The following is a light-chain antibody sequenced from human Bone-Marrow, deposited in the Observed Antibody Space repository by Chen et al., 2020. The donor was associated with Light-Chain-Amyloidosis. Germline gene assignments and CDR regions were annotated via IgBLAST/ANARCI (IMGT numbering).Light chain of an antibody. CDR1: QNIGDW. V-gene: IGKV1-5*03. CDR3: QQYRSFTFT. J-gene: IGKJ2*01. CDR2: KGS. Sequence: DIRMTQSPSTLSASVGDRVTITRRASQNIGDWLAWFQQKPGKAPKLLISKGSNLESGVPSRFTCSGSGTEFTLTINSLQPDDFATYFCQQYRSFTFTFGQGTKL.